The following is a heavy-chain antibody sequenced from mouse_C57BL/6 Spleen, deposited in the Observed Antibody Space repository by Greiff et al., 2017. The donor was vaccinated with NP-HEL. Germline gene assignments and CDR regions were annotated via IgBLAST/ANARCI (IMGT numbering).Heavy chain of an antibody. V-gene: IGHV7-3*01. D-gene: IGHD1-1*01. CDR2: IRNKANGYTT. CDR3: ARYDGSSYWYFDV. Sequence: EVKLVESGGGLVQPGGSLSLSCAASGFTFTDYYMSWVRQPPGKALEWLGFIRNKANGYTTEYSASVKGRFTISRDNSQSILYLQMKALRAEDSATYDCARYDGSSYWYFDVWGTGTTVTVAS. CDR1: GFTFTDYY. J-gene: IGHJ1*03.